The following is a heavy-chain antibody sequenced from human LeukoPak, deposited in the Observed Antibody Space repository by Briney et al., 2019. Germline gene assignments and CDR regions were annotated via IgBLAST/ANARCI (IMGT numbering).Heavy chain of an antibody. Sequence: GGSLRLSCAASGFTFSTYVIHWVRQAPGKGLEWAALISYDGSSKYYADSVKGRFTISRDNSKNTVYLQMNNLRAEDTAVYYCAERLPVAGVVDCWGQGTLVTVSS. CDR2: ISYDGSSK. CDR1: GFTFSTYV. J-gene: IGHJ4*02. V-gene: IGHV3-30*18. CDR3: AERLPVAGVVDC. D-gene: IGHD5-12*01.